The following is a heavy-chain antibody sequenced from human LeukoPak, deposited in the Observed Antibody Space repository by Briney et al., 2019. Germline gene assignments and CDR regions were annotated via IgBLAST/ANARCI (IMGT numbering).Heavy chain of an antibody. J-gene: IGHJ3*02. Sequence: SETLSLTCTVSGGSISNYYWSWIRQPAGKGLEWIGRKYARGSSNYNPPVQSRVTMSVDTSKNQFSLKLRSVTAADTAVYYCARGRYRSADICTGGDSFDIWGQGTMVSAS. D-gene: IGHD2-15*01. CDR3: ARGRYRSADICTGGDSFDI. CDR2: KYARGSS. CDR1: GGSISNYY. V-gene: IGHV4-4*07.